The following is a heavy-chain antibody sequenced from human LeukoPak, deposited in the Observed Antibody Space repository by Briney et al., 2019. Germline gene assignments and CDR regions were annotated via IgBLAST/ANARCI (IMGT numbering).Heavy chain of an antibody. CDR1: GGTFSSYA. CDR2: IIPIFGTA. CDR3: ARAEGYCSGGSCFLLGAFDI. D-gene: IGHD2-15*01. Sequence: SVKVSCKASGGTFSSYAISWVRQAPGQGLEWMGGIIPIFGTANYEQKFQGRVTITADESTSTAYMELSSLRSEDTAVYYCARAEGYCSGGSCFLLGAFDIWGQGTMVTVSS. J-gene: IGHJ3*02. V-gene: IGHV1-69*13.